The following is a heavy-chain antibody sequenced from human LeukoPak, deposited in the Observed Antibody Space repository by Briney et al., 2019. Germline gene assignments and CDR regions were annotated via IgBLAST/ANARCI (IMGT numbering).Heavy chain of an antibody. CDR3: ARPYYYDSRINP. V-gene: IGHV4-30-4*01. CDR2: MYYSGST. Sequence: SQTLSLTCTVSGGSISSGDYYWSWLRQPPGKGLEWIAYMYYSGSTYYNPSLKSRVTMSADTSKNQLSLKLGSVTAADTAVYYCARPYYYDSRINPWGQGILVTVSS. J-gene: IGHJ5*02. D-gene: IGHD3-22*01. CDR1: GGSISSGDYY.